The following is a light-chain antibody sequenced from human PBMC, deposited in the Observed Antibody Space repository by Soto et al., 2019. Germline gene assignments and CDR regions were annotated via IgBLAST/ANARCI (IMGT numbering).Light chain of an antibody. Sequence: QSALTQPASLSGSPGQSITISCTGTSSDIGAYDYVSWFQQHPGKAPKLMIYEGSKRPSGVSNRFSGSKSGNTASLTISGLQAEDEADYYCCSYAGSRDVVFGGGTKLTVL. J-gene: IGLJ2*01. V-gene: IGLV2-23*01. CDR1: SSDIGAYDY. CDR2: EGS. CDR3: CSYAGSRDVV.